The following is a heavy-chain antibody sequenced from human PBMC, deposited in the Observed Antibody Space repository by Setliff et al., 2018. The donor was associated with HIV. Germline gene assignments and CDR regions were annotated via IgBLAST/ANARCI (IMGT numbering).Heavy chain of an antibody. V-gene: IGHV3-30*02. D-gene: IGHD5-18*01. J-gene: IGHJ3*02. CDR1: GFTFSAHG. CDR3: GKDTAVSPVDACDM. CDR2: RNYDESYE. Sequence: GGSLRLSCAASGFTFSAHGMHWVRQAPGKGLEWVAFRNYDESYEYYADSVKGRVTISRDNSKNTLNLQMNSLRAEDTAEYYCGKDTAVSPVDACDMWGQGTMVTVSS.